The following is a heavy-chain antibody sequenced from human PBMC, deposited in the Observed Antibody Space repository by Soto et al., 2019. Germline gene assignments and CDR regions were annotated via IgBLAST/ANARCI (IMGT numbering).Heavy chain of an antibody. CDR3: ARGGGDFFPI. Sequence: NLSLTCTVSGGSISSYYLSWIRQPPGKGLEWIGYIYYSGSTNYSPSLTSRVTISVDTSKNQFSLKLSSVTAADTAVYYCARGGGDFFPIWGQGTMVTVSS. D-gene: IGHD2-21*02. J-gene: IGHJ3*02. V-gene: IGHV4-59*01. CDR2: IYYSGST. CDR1: GGSISSYY.